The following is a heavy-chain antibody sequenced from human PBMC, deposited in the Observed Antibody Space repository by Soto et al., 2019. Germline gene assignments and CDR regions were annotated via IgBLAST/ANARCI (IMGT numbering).Heavy chain of an antibody. J-gene: IGHJ6*02. CDR2: IYYSGST. CDR3: ARRTNAKYFDWLPGAFGMDV. D-gene: IGHD3-9*01. CDR1: GGSISSSSYY. V-gene: IGHV4-39*01. Sequence: SETLSLTCTVSGGSISSSSYYWGWIRQPPGKGLEWIGSIYYSGSTYYNPSLKSRVTISVDTSKNQFSLKLSSVTAADAAVYYCARRTNAKYFDWLPGAFGMDVWGQGTTVTVSS.